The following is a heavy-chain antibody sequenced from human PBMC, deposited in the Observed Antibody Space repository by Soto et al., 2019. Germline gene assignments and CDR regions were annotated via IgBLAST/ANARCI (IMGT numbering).Heavy chain of an antibody. CDR3: ARENGVGGNYYYGMDV. J-gene: IGHJ6*02. Sequence: GGSLRLSCAVSGFTFSSYEMNWVRQAPGKGLEWVSYISSSGSTIYYADSVKGRFTISRDNAKNSLYLQMNSLRAEDTAVYYCARENGVGGNYYYGMDVWGQGTTVTVSS. D-gene: IGHD3-3*01. CDR2: ISSSGSTI. CDR1: GFTFSSYE. V-gene: IGHV3-48*03.